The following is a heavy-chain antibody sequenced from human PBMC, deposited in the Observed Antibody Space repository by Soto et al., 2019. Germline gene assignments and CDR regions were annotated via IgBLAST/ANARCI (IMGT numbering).Heavy chain of an antibody. Sequence: QVQLVESGGGVVQPGRSLRLSCAASGLTFTNHGMHWVRQAPGKGLEWVAHISYDGTTEHYADSVKGRFTISRDNPNNAEPLQLNSMRPEATAVYYCAKDRLSNWHAPLDFWGQGTLVTVSS. V-gene: IGHV3-30*18. CDR2: ISYDGTTE. CDR1: GLTFTNHG. CDR3: AKDRLSNWHAPLDF. J-gene: IGHJ4*02. D-gene: IGHD1-20*01.